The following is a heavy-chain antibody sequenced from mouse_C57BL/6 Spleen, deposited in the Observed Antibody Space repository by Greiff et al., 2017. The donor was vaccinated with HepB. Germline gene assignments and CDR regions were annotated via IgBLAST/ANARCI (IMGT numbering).Heavy chain of an antibody. V-gene: IGHV1-26*01. D-gene: IGHD3-1*01. CDR1: GYTFTDYY. CDR3: ARSGYF. J-gene: IGHJ2*01. Sequence: EVQLQQSGPELVKPGASVKISCKASGYTFTDYYMNWVKQSHGKSLEWIGDINPNNGGTSYNQKFKGKATLTVDKSSSTAYMELRSLTSEDSAVYYCARSGYFWGQGTTLTVSS. CDR2: INPNNGGT.